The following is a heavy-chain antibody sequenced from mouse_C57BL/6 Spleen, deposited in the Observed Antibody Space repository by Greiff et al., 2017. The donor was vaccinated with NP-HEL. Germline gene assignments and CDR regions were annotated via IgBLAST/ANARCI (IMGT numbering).Heavy chain of an antibody. D-gene: IGHD2-1*01. CDR2: INYDGSST. CDR3: ARDRGYGNWYFDV. J-gene: IGHJ1*03. CDR1: GFTFSDYY. Sequence: EVNVVESEGGLVQPGSSMKLSCTASGFTFSDYYMAWVRQVPEKGLEWVANINYDGSSTYYLDSLKSRFIISRDNAKNILYLQMSSLKSEDTATXYCARDRGYGNWYFDVWGTGTTVTVSS. V-gene: IGHV5-16*01.